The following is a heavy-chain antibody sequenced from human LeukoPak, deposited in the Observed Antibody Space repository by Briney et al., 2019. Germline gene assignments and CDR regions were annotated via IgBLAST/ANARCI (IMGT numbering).Heavy chain of an antibody. Sequence: ASVKVSCKASGYTFIDYFIHWVRQAPGQGLEWMGRINSNSGGTEYAQKFQGRVTMTRDTSISTAYMELSRLTSDDTAVYYCARDLSSTSNWELDYWRQGTLVTVSS. CDR1: GYTFIDYF. D-gene: IGHD7-27*01. CDR3: ARDLSSTSNWELDY. J-gene: IGHJ4*02. CDR2: INSNSGGT. V-gene: IGHV1-2*06.